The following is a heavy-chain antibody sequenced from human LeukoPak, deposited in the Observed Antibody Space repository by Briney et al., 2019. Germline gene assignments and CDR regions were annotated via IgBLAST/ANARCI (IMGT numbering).Heavy chain of an antibody. Sequence: PGGSLRLSCAASGFTFSSYGMHWVRQVPGKGLERVAVISYDGPNKYYADSVKGRFTISRDNSKNTLYLQMNSLRAEDTAVYYCAKGRYHLATVTLLDHWGQGTLVTVSS. CDR3: AKGRYHLATVTLLDH. V-gene: IGHV3-30*18. CDR2: ISYDGPNK. CDR1: GFTFSSYG. D-gene: IGHD4-17*01. J-gene: IGHJ4*02.